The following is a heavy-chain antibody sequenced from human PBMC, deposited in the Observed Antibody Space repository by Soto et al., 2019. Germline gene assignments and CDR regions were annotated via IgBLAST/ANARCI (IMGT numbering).Heavy chain of an antibody. CDR3: AGSGFGELSNWFDP. CDR2: IIPILGIA. Sequence: QVQLVQSGAEVKKPGSSVKVSCKASGGTFSSYTISWVRQAPGQGLEWMGRIIPILGIANYAQKFQGRVTITADKSTSTAYMELSRLRSEDTAVYYCAGSGFGELSNWFDPWGQGTLVTVSS. D-gene: IGHD3-10*01. V-gene: IGHV1-69*02. J-gene: IGHJ5*02. CDR1: GGTFSSYT.